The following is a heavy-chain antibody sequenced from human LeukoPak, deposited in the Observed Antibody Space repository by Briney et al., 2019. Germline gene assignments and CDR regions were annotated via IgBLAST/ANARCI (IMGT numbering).Heavy chain of an antibody. Sequence: ASVKVSCTASGYTFTSYDINWVRQATGQGLEWMGWMNPNSGNTGYAQKFQGRVTMTRNTSISTAYMELSSLRSEDTAVYYCARDDYGSGSYYPLYFDYWGQGTLVTVSS. V-gene: IGHV1-8*01. J-gene: IGHJ4*02. D-gene: IGHD3-10*01. CDR2: MNPNSGNT. CDR1: GYTFTSYD. CDR3: ARDDYGSGSYYPLYFDY.